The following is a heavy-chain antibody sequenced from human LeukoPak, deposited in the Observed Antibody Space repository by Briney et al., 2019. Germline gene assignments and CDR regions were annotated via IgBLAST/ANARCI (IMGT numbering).Heavy chain of an antibody. V-gene: IGHV3-21*01. CDR2: ISSSSSYI. D-gene: IGHD3-22*01. Sequence: PGGSLRLSCAASGFTFSSYSMNWVRQAPGKGLEWVSSISSSSSYIYYADSVKGRFTISRDNAKNSLYLQMNSLRAEDTAVYYCARDYDSSGYYPTDYWGQGTLATVSS. CDR1: GFTFSSYS. CDR3: ARDYDSSGYYPTDY. J-gene: IGHJ4*02.